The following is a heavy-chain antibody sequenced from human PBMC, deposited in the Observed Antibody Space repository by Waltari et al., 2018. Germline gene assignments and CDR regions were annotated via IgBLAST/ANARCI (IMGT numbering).Heavy chain of an antibody. J-gene: IGHJ6*02. Sequence: QVQLVQSGAEVKKPGASVKVSCKASGYTFTSYAMHWVPQAPEQRLEWMGWIIPIFGTANYAQKFQGRVTITTDESTSTAYMELSSLRSEDTAVYYCARDRSYYGSGGNYYYYGMDVWGQGTTVTVSS. CDR3: ARDRSYYGSGGNYYYYGMDV. CDR2: IIPIFGTA. V-gene: IGHV1-69*05. CDR1: GYTFTSYA. D-gene: IGHD3-10*01.